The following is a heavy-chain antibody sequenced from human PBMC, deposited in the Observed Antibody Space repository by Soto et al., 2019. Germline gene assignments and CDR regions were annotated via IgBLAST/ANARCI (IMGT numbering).Heavy chain of an antibody. Sequence: QVQLVESGGGVVQPGRSLRLSCAASGFTFSSYDMHWVRQAPGKGLEWVAVIWYDGSNKYYADSVKGRFTISRDNSKNTLNLQMNSLRAEDTAVYYCARETDSSSWYLSMHYWGQGTLVTVSS. D-gene: IGHD6-13*01. CDR1: GFTFSSYD. J-gene: IGHJ4*02. CDR2: IWYDGSNK. CDR3: ARETDSSSWYLSMHY. V-gene: IGHV3-33*01.